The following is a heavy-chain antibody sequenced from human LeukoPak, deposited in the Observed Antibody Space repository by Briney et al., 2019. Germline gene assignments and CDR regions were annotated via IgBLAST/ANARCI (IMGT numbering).Heavy chain of an antibody. D-gene: IGHD3-10*01. CDR1: GYTFTSYD. CDR2: MNPNSGNT. V-gene: IGHV1-8*01. CDR3: ARGRGLLWFGELWRGYYYMDV. Sequence: PGASVKVSCKASGYTFTSYDINWVRQATGQGLEWMGWMNPNSGNTGYAQKFQGRVTMTRNTSISTAYMELSSLRSEDTAVYYCARGRGLLWFGELWRGYYYMDVWGKGTTVTISS. J-gene: IGHJ6*03.